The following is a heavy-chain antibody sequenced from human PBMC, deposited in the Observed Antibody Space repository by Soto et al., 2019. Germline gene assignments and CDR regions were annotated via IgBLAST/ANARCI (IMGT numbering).Heavy chain of an antibody. CDR1: GFTVSNTY. D-gene: IGHD4-17*01. J-gene: IGHJ4*02. V-gene: IGHV3-66*01. CDR2: IYSGGNT. Sequence: GGSLRLSCAASGFTVSNTYMTWVRQAPGKGLEWVSVIYSGGNTYYADSVKGRFTISRDNSKNTLYLQMNSLRAEDTAVYYCARDRYGDLRCDDWGQGTLVTVSS. CDR3: ARDRYGDLRCDD.